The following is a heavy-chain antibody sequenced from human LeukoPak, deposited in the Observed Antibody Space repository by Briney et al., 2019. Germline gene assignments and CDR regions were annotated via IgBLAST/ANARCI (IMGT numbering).Heavy chain of an antibody. D-gene: IGHD2-8*01. CDR2: IYIGGST. CDR1: GFTVSSNY. J-gene: IGHJ3*01. CDR3: ARVAARVSDAFDL. V-gene: IGHV3-66*02. Sequence: GGSLRLSCAASGFTVSSNYMSWVRQAPGKGLEWVSFIYIGGSTYYADYGKGRFPTSEANSKNTPYLQMNSLEPEDTSGYYFARVAARVSDAFDLWGQKTMVTVSS.